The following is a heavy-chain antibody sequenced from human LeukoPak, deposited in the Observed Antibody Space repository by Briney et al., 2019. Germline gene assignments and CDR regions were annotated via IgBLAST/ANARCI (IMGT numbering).Heavy chain of an antibody. CDR2: INPNTGDT. D-gene: IGHD3-22*01. Sequence: ASVKVSCKASGFTFTGYYMHWVRQAPGQGLEWMGWINPNTGDTIYAQKFQGRVTMTRDTSISTAYMELSRLRSDDTAVYYCARAGISSGYDSFDIWGQGTMVTVSS. CDR1: GFTFTGYY. CDR3: ARAGISSGYDSFDI. J-gene: IGHJ3*02. V-gene: IGHV1-2*02.